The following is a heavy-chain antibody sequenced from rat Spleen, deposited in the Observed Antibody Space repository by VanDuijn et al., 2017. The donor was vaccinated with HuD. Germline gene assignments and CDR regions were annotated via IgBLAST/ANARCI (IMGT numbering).Heavy chain of an antibody. Sequence: QVQLKESGPGLVQPSQTLSLTCTVSGFSLTSNSVSWVRQPPGKGLEWMGVIWGNGNTNYNSALKSRLSISRDTSKSQVFLKMNSLQTEDTAMYFCARSHTMGISFDYWGQGVMVTVSS. D-gene: IGHD1-7*01. CDR2: IWGNGNT. V-gene: IGHV2-13*01. CDR3: ARSHTMGISFDY. CDR1: GFSLTSNS. J-gene: IGHJ2*01.